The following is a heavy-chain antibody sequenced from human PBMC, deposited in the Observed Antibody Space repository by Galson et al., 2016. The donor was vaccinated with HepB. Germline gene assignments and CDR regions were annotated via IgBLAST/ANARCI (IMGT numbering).Heavy chain of an antibody. Sequence: SLRLSCAASGITIMGYNMNWVRQAPGKGLEWVAHIAHSGGTAYNTDSVRGRFTISRDDSKNSVYLQMSSLEREDTAVYYCAKIGYGVSGGNGFDPWGQGTLVTVSS. J-gene: IGHJ5*02. D-gene: IGHD2-15*01. CDR2: IAHSGGTA. CDR3: AKIGYGVSGGNGFDP. CDR1: GITIMGYN. V-gene: IGHV3-30-3*02.